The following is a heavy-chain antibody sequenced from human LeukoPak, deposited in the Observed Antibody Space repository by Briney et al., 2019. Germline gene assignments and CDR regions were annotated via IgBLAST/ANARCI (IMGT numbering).Heavy chain of an antibody. D-gene: IGHD3-16*01. CDR2: FYNSGRS. Sequence: PSETLSLTCTVSDDSISDYYRGWIRQPPGKGLEWIGYFYNSGRSTYNPSLKSRVTISADTSKDHFSLKLNSVTTADTAVYYCTRGAGWLIDYWGQGILVTVSS. V-gene: IGHV4-59*01. CDR1: DDSISDYY. J-gene: IGHJ4*02. CDR3: TRGAGWLIDY.